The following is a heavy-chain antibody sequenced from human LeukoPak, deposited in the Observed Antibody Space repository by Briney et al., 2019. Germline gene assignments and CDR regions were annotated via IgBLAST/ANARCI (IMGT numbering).Heavy chain of an antibody. CDR2: ISTSSSYI. CDR1: GFTFSSYG. V-gene: IGHV3-21*01. Sequence: GGSLRLSCAASGFTFSSYGMNWVRQAPGKGLEWVSSISTSSSYISYADSVEGRFTISRDNAKNSLHLQMNSLRAEDTAVYYCARDGGIAARPDYYYYYMDVWGKGTTVTVSS. D-gene: IGHD6-6*01. CDR3: ARDGGIAARPDYYYYYMDV. J-gene: IGHJ6*03.